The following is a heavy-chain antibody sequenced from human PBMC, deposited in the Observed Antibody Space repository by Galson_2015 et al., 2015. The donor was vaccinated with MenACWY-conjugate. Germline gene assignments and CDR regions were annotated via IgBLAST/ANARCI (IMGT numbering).Heavy chain of an antibody. CDR1: GYTFTSYA. Sequence: SVKVSCKASGYTFTSYAMHWVRQAPGQRLEWMGWINAGNGNTKYSQKFQGRVTITRDTSASTAYMELSSLRSEDTAVYYCARFPLKYCSSTSCQDAFDIWGQGTMVTVSS. CDR2: INAGNGNT. V-gene: IGHV1-3*01. J-gene: IGHJ3*02. D-gene: IGHD2-2*01. CDR3: ARFPLKYCSSTSCQDAFDI.